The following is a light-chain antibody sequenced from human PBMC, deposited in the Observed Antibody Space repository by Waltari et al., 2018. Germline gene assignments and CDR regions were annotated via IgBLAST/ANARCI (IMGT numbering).Light chain of an antibody. J-gene: IGLJ1*01. CDR2: EVS. CDR3: CSYAGNSIYV. CDR1: SSDIGSYDL. Sequence: QSALTQPASVPASPGPSTPISCTGTSSDIGSYDLVSWYQHHPGKAPKLMIFEVSQRPSGVSNRFSGSKSGNTASLTISGLQAEDEADYHCCSYAGNSIYVFGTGTKVTVL. V-gene: IGLV2-23*02.